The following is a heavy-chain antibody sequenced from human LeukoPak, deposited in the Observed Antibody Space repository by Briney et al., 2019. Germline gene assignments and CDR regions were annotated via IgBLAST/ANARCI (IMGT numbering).Heavy chain of an antibody. CDR1: GGTFSSYA. V-gene: IGHV1-69*04. CDR2: IIPILGIA. CDR3: ARVTAVAGTLLDY. D-gene: IGHD6-19*01. J-gene: IGHJ4*02. Sequence: SVKVSCKASGGTFSSYAISWVRQAPGQGLEWMGRIIPILGIANYAQKFQGRVTITADKSTSTAYMELSSLRSEDTAVYYCARVTAVAGTLLDYWGQGTLVTVPS.